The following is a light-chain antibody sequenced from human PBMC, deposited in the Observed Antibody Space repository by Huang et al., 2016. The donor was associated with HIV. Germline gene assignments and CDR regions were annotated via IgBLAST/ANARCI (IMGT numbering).Light chain of an antibody. CDR3: QQSYRLPRT. CDR2: GAS. J-gene: IGKJ2*02. V-gene: IGKV1-39*01. CDR1: QSVTKY. Sequence: DIQMTQSPSSLSARVGDRVIITCRSSQSVTKYLNWYQHMPGKAPKLLIYGASTLQGGVSARFSGSGSGTEFTLSISSLQPEDAATYYCQQSYRLPRTFGQGTSLEI.